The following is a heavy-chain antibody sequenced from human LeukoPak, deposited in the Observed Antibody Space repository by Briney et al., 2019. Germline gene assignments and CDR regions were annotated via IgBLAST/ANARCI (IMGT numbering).Heavy chain of an antibody. CDR1: VGSIGGYY. CDR3: AREGTSSHRLDV. V-gene: IGHV4-59*01. CDR2: IYYSGST. D-gene: IGHD2-2*01. Sequence: SETLSLTCTVSVGSIGGYYWSWIRRPPGKGLEWIGYIYYSGSTKYNPSLKSRVTISVDTSRTQFYLKVSSVTAADTAVYYCAREGTSSHRLDVWGQGTTVTVSS. J-gene: IGHJ6*02.